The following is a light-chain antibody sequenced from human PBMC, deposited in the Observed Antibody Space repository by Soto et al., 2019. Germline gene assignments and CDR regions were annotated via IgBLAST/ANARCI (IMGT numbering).Light chain of an antibody. V-gene: IGLV1-44*01. Sequence: QSVLTQSPSASGTPGQRVTISCSGSFSNIGSNTVNWYEQLPGTAPKLLIYSNNQRPSGVPDRISGTKSGNTASLTVSGLQAEDEADYYCSSYAGSNNWVFGGGTKLTVL. CDR3: SSYAGSNNWV. J-gene: IGLJ3*02. CDR2: SNN. CDR1: FSNIGSNT.